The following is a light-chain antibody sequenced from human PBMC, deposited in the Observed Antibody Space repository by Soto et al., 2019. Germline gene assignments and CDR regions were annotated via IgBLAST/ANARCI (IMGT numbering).Light chain of an antibody. V-gene: IGLV2-11*01. Sequence: QSALTQPRSVSGSPGQSVTISCTGTSSDVGGYNFVSWYQQHPGKALKFMIYDVTKRPSGVPDRFSGSKSGNTASLTISGLQAEDEADYYCCSYVGSYTSYVFGTGTKLTVL. J-gene: IGLJ1*01. CDR2: DVT. CDR3: CSYVGSYTSYV. CDR1: SSDVGGYNF.